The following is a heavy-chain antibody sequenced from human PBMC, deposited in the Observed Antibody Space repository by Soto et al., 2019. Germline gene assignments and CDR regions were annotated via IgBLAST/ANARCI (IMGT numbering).Heavy chain of an antibody. CDR2: IYYSGST. CDR3: ARVVADMITFGGVIATRAFDI. D-gene: IGHD3-16*02. CDR1: GGSISSGGYY. Sequence: PSETLSLTCTVSGGSISSGGYYWSWIRQHPGKGLEWIGYIYYSGSTYYNPSLKSRVTISVDTSKNQFSLKLSSVTAADTAVYYCARVVADMITFGGVIATRAFDICGQGTMVTLS. J-gene: IGHJ3*02. V-gene: IGHV4-31*03.